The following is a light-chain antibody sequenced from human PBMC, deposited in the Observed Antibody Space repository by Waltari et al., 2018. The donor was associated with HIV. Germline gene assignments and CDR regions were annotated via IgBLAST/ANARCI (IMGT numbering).Light chain of an antibody. Sequence: QSVLTQPPSVSGAPGQRVTISCPGSSSNIGAGYDVHWYQQLPGTAPKLLIYGNSNRPSGVPDRFSGSKSGTSASRAITGLQAEDEADYYCQSYDSTGVFGGGTKLTVL. CDR1: SSNIGAGYD. V-gene: IGLV1-40*01. CDR3: QSYDSTGV. J-gene: IGLJ3*02. CDR2: GNS.